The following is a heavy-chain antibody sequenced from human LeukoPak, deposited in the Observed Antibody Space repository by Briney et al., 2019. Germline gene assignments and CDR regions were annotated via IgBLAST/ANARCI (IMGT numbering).Heavy chain of an antibody. Sequence: SETLSLTCAVSGGSISSGGYSWSWIRQPPGKGLEWIGYIYHSGSTYYNPSLKSRVTISVDRSKNQFSLKLSSVTAADTAVYYCARGRIAAAGVDYWGQGTLVTVSS. V-gene: IGHV4-30-2*01. J-gene: IGHJ4*02. CDR2: IYHSGST. CDR3: ARGRIAAAGVDY. D-gene: IGHD6-13*01. CDR1: GGSISSGGYS.